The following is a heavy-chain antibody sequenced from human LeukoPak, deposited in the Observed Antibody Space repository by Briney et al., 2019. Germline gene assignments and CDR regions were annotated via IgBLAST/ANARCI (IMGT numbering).Heavy chain of an antibody. J-gene: IGHJ4*02. CDR3: ARFSSGYLGVDY. D-gene: IGHD3-22*01. V-gene: IGHV1-69*04. CDR1: GGTFSSYA. CDR2: IIPILGIA. Sequence: ASVKVSCKASGGTFSSYAISWVRQAPGQGLEWMGRIIPILGIANYAQKFQGRVTITADKSTSTAYMELSSLRSEDTAVYYCARFSSGYLGVDYWGQGTLVTVSS.